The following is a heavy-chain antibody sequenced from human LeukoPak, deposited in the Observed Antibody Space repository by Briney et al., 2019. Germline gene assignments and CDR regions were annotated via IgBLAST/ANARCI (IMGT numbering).Heavy chain of an antibody. Sequence: GGSPRLSCAASGFTFDDYAMHWVRQAPGKGLEWVSGISWNSGSIGYADSVKGRFTISRDNAKNSLFLQMSSLRADDTAIYYCARAGELRYMDVWGKGTAVTVSS. V-gene: IGHV3-9*01. CDR1: GFTFDDYA. CDR2: ISWNSGSI. CDR3: ARAGELRYMDV. D-gene: IGHD3-16*01. J-gene: IGHJ6*03.